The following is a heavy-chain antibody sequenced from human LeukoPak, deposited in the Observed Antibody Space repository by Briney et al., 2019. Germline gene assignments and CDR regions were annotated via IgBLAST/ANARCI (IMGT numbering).Heavy chain of an antibody. Sequence: SETLSLTCAVSGGSISSSNWWSWVRQPPGKGLEWIGEIYHSGSTNYNPSLKSRVTISVDKSKNQFSLKLGSVTAADTAVYYCARMPSITRGYFDYWGQGTLVTVSS. CDR1: GGSISSSNW. D-gene: IGHD3-10*01. CDR3: ARMPSITRGYFDY. CDR2: IYHSGST. V-gene: IGHV4-4*02. J-gene: IGHJ4*02.